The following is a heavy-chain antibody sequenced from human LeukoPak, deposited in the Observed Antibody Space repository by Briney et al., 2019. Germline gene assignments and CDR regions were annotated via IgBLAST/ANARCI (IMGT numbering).Heavy chain of an antibody. V-gene: IGHV4-61*02. Sequence: SQTLSLTCTVSGDSITSGSYYWSWIRQPAGKGLEWIGRIHAGGSTNYNPSLKSRITISVDTSKNQFSLKLTSVTAADTAVYYCARDKYDLLLAFDIWGQGTLVSVSS. CDR2: IHAGGST. J-gene: IGHJ3*02. D-gene: IGHD3/OR15-3a*01. CDR1: GDSITSGSYY. CDR3: ARDKYDLLLAFDI.